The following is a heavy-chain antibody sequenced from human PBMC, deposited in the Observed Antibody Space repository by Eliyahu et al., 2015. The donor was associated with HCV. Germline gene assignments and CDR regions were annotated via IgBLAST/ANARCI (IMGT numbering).Heavy chain of an antibody. Sequence: QVQLQESGPGLVKPSQXLSLTCPVSGXSISXGGYYWSWIRQHPGKGLEWIGYIYYTGSSYHNPSLMSRLTISVDTSKNQFSLNLTSVTAADTAVYYCARVDSDSGGYHFFDFWGQGTLVTVSS. CDR3: ARVDSDSGGYHFFDF. V-gene: IGHV4-31*03. D-gene: IGHD3-22*01. CDR1: GXSISXGGYY. J-gene: IGHJ4*02. CDR2: IYYTGSS.